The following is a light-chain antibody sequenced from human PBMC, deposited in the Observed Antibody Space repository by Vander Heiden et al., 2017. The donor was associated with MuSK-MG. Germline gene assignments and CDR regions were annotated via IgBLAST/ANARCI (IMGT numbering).Light chain of an antibody. J-gene: IGKJ2*01. Sequence: DIQMTQSPSSLSASVGDRVTITCRASQSISSYLNWYQQKPGKAPKLLIYAASSLQSGVPSRFSGSGSGTDFTLTISILQPEDFATYYCQQSYSTPRTFGQGTKLXIK. V-gene: IGKV1-39*01. CDR2: AAS. CDR1: QSISSY. CDR3: QQSYSTPRT.